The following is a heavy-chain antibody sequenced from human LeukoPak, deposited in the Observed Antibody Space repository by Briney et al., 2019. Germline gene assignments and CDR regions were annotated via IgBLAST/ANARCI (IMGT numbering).Heavy chain of an antibody. CDR2: ISGRGDST. D-gene: IGHD3-10*01. Sequence: GGSLRLSCAASGFTFSSYEMNWVRQAPGKGLEWVSGISGRGDSTSYADSVKGRFIISRDISKNTLYLQMNSLRADDTAVYYCAKDDSALWFGELSHYFNWWGQGTLVTVSS. J-gene: IGHJ4*02. CDR3: AKDDSALWFGELSHYFNW. CDR1: GFTFSSYE. V-gene: IGHV3-23*01.